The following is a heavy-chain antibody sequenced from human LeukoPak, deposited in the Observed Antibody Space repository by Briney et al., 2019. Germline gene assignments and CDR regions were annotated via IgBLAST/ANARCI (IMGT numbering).Heavy chain of an antibody. J-gene: IGHJ4*02. CDR2: INHSGST. D-gene: IGHD3-10*01. V-gene: IGHV4-34*01. CDR3: ARAKGYRFGLFDY. CDR1: GGSFSGYY. Sequence: PSETLSLTCAVYGGSFSGYYWSWIRQPPGKELEWIGEINHSGSTNYNPSLKSRVTISVDTSKNQFSLKLSSVTAADTAVYYCARAKGYRFGLFDYWGQGTLVTVSS.